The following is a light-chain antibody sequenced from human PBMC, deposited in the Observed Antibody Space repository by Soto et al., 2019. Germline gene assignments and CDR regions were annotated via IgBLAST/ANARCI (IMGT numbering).Light chain of an antibody. V-gene: IGLV2-14*01. CDR1: SSDVGIYNY. J-gene: IGLJ1*01. Sequence: QSVLTQPASVSGSPGQSIAISCTGSSSDVGIYNYVSWYQQHPGKVPKLIIYEVSNRPSGVSNRFSGSKSGNTASLTISGLQAEDEADYYRSSYTTSSTRVFGTGTKLTVL. CDR3: SSYTTSSTRV. CDR2: EVS.